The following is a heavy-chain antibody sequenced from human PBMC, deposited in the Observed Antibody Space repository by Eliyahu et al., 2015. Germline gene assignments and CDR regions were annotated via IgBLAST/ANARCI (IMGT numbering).Heavy chain of an antibody. CDR3: AKDSVSCSSSSCYSGYHGMDL. V-gene: IGHV3-30*18. Sequence: QVQLVESGGGVVQPGGSLRLSCAASGFTFSXYGMHWVRQAPGKGLEWVAVISXDGETKNYVDSVKGRFTISTDNSKTMLYLQMDSLRVEDTAVYFCAKDSVSCSSSSCYSGYHGMDLWGQGTTVTVAS. D-gene: IGHD2-2*01. J-gene: IGHJ6*02. CDR1: GFTFSXYG. CDR2: ISXDGETK.